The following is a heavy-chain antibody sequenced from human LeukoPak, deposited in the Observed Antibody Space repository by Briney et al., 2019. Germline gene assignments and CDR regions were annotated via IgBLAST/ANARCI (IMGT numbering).Heavy chain of an antibody. CDR2: IYHSGST. D-gene: IGHD3-22*01. J-gene: IGHJ6*03. V-gene: IGHV4-38-2*02. Sequence: SETLSLTCTVSGGSISSYCWGWIGQPPGKGLEWVGSIYHSGSTYYNPPLKSQVTISVDTSKNQFSLKLSSVTAADTAVYYGAKHVDYYDSSGKEYYYYYYMDVWGKGTTVTISS. CDR3: AKHVDYYDSSGKEYYYYYYMDV. CDR1: GGSISSYC.